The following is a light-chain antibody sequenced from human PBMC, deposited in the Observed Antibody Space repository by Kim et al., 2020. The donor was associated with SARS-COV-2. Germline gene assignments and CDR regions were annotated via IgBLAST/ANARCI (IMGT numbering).Light chain of an antibody. CDR1: EGNSSY. J-gene: IGKJ2*01. CDR2: AAS. Sequence: SVYIGYRVTIASRDTEGNSSYLAWYQQKPENAPKLLIYAASPVQSGVTSRLRDSGSGTYFTLTISSLQPEDFATYSCQQLNSYPVTFGKGTKLEI. CDR3: QQLNSYPVT. V-gene: IGKV1-9*01.